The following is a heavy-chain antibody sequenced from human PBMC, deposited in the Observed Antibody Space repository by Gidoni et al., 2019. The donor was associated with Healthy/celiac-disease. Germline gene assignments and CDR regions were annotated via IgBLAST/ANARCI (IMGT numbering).Heavy chain of an antibody. CDR3: ARSAYSLWSFDY. CDR1: GFSLSTSGVG. V-gene: IGHV2-5*01. Sequence: QITLKESGPTLVKPTQTLTLTCSFSGFSLSTSGVGLGWIRQPPGKALEWLTLIYWNDDERYSPSLKSRLTITKDTSKNQVVLTMTNMDPVDTATYYCARSAYSLWSFDYWGQGTLVTVSS. J-gene: IGHJ4*02. D-gene: IGHD5-18*01. CDR2: IYWNDDE.